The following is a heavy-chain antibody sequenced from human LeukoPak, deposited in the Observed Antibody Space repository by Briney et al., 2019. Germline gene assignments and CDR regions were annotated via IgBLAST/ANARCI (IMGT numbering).Heavy chain of an antibody. CDR3: AKCYYYGSGSYYLDY. V-gene: IGHV3-23*01. CDR1: GFTFSSYA. D-gene: IGHD3-10*01. Sequence: GGSLRLSCAASGFTFSSYAMSWVRQAPGKGLEWVSAISGSGGSTYYADSVKGRFTISRDNSKNTLYLQMNSLRAEDTAVYYCAKCYYYGSGSYYLDYWGQGTLVTVSS. J-gene: IGHJ4*02. CDR2: ISGSGGST.